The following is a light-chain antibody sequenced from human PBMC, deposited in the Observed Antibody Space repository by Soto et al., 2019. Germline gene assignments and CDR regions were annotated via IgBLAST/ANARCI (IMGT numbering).Light chain of an antibody. Sequence: DIQMTQSPSSLSASVGDRVTITCRASQGISNFLAWYQQKPGKVPKLLIYDASTLQSGFPSRFSGSGSGTDFTLTISSLQPEDVETYYCQKYNSAPLTFGRGTRVEIK. J-gene: IGKJ4*01. V-gene: IGKV1-27*01. CDR2: DAS. CDR3: QKYNSAPLT. CDR1: QGISNF.